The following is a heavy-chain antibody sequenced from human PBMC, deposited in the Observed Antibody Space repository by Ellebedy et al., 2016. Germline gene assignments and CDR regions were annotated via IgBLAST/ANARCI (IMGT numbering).Heavy chain of an antibody. J-gene: IGHJ3*01. Sequence: SETLSLTCNVSGGSVSSDYWNWIRRPPGKGLEWIGYVFHTGTTNYNPSLKSRVTMSVDTSKSQFSLRLTSVTAADTAVYYCAKWNGGWYASEVWGQGTMVTVSS. V-gene: IGHV4-59*02. CDR3: AKWNGGWYASEV. CDR1: GGSVSSDY. D-gene: IGHD6-19*01. CDR2: VFHTGTT.